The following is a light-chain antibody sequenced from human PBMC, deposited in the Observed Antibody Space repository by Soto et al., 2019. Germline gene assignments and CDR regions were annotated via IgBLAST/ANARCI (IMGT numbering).Light chain of an antibody. V-gene: IGKV1-39*01. Sequence: DIQMTQSPSSLSASVGDRVTLSCRASQSIRTHLNWYQQKPGKAPKLLIYAASSLQSGVPSRFSGSGSETEFTLSISSLQPEDFATYFCQQIYSAPLTFGGGTKVDIK. CDR1: QSIRTH. J-gene: IGKJ4*01. CDR3: QQIYSAPLT. CDR2: AAS.